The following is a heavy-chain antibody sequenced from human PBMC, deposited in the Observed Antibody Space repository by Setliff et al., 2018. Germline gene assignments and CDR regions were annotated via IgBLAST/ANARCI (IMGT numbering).Heavy chain of an antibody. V-gene: IGHV1-69*13. D-gene: IGHD3-22*01. Sequence: GASVKVSCKASGGTFRTDGFNWVRQAPGQGLEWMGRIIPVFRTANYAQKFRGRVTITAGEVARTAYMELSTLRSEDTAVYYCARDTRDKYDSSGYPAFDYWGQGTLVTVSS. CDR1: GGTFRTDG. CDR2: IIPVFRTA. CDR3: ARDTRDKYDSSGYPAFDY. J-gene: IGHJ4*02.